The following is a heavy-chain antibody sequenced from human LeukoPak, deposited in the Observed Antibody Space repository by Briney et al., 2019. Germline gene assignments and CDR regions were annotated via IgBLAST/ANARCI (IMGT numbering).Heavy chain of an antibody. V-gene: IGHV3-23*01. D-gene: IGHD3-10*01. CDR3: AKDRFYYYGSGSPLNWFDP. J-gene: IGHJ5*02. CDR2: ISGSGGST. CDR1: RFTFTTYA. Sequence: PGRSLRLSCAASRFTFTTYAVHWVRQAPGKGLEWVSAISGSGGSTYYADSVKGRFTISRDNSKNTLYLQMNSLRAEDTAVYYCAKDRFYYYGSGSPLNWFDPWGQGTLVTGSS.